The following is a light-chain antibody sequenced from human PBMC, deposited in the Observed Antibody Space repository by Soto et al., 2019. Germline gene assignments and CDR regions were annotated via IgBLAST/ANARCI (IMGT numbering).Light chain of an antibody. J-gene: IGKJ2*01. Sequence: DIQMTQSPSSVSASVGDRVTITCRASQGISRWLAWYQQKPGKAPKLLIYATSTLQSGVPARFSGSGSGTECTLTISSLQPEDFATYYCQQADSFPHTFGQGTSLEIK. CDR3: QQADSFPHT. V-gene: IGKV1-12*01. CDR2: ATS. CDR1: QGISRW.